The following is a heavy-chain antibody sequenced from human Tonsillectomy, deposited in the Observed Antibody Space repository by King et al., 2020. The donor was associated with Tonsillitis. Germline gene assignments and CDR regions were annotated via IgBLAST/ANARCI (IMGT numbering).Heavy chain of an antibody. D-gene: IGHD1-1*01. J-gene: IGHJ4*02. CDR3: ARDGDVQLEANDY. Sequence: QLVQSGGGLVKPGGSLRLSCAASGFTFSDYDMSWIRQAPGKGLEWVSYISSSGSSIYYADSVKGRFTISRDNAKNSLYLQMNSLRAEDTAVYYCARDGDVQLEANDYWGQGTLVTVSS. V-gene: IGHV3-11*01. CDR2: ISSSGSSI. CDR1: GFTFSDYD.